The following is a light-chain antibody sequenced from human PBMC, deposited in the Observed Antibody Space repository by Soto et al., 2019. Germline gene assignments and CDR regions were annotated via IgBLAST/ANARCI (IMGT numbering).Light chain of an antibody. J-gene: IGLJ1*01. CDR1: SSDVGAYNF. Sequence: VLTQPASVSGSPGQSITISCTGTSSDVGAYNFVSWHQQHPGKAPKLMIYNVYDRPSGISYRFSGSKSGNTASLTISGLQGEDEADYYCSAYTVSRTYVFGTGTKLTVL. CDR3: SAYTVSRTYV. CDR2: NVY. V-gene: IGLV2-14*03.